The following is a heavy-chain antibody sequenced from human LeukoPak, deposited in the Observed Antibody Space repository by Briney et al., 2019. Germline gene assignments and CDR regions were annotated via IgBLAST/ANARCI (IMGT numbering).Heavy chain of an antibody. D-gene: IGHD2-15*01. CDR2: ISGSGGST. Sequence: GGSLRLPCAASGFTFSSYAMSWVRQAPGKGLEWVSAISGSGGSTYYADSVKGRFTISRDNSKNTLYLQMNSLRAEDTAVYYCAILPASAATVDYWGQGTLVTVSS. J-gene: IGHJ4*02. CDR1: GFTFSSYA. CDR3: AILPASAATVDY. V-gene: IGHV3-23*01.